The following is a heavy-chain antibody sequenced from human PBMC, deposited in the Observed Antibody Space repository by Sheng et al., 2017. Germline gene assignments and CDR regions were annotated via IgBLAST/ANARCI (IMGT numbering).Heavy chain of an antibody. D-gene: IGHD3-22*01. J-gene: IGHJ4*02. CDR2: IYTSGST. Sequence: QVQLQESGPGLVKPSQTLSLTCTVSGGSISSGSYYWSWIRQPAGKGLEWIGRIYTSGSTNYNPSLKSRVTISVDTSKNQFSLKLSSVTAADTAVYYCAGSGYYPPXYFDYWGQGTLVTVSS. CDR1: GGSISSGSYY. CDR3: AGSGYYPPXYFDY. V-gene: IGHV4-61*02.